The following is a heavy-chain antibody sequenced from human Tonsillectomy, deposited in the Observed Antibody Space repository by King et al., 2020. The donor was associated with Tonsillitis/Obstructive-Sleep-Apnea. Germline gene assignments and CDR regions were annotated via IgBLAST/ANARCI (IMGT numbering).Heavy chain of an antibody. CDR2: ISYDGSNK. CDR3: ARGGFGDRGDY. D-gene: IGHD3-10*01. V-gene: IGHV3-30*01. J-gene: IGHJ4*02. CDR1: GFTFSSYA. Sequence: VQLVESGGGVVQPGRSLRLSCAASGFTFSSYAMHWVRQAPGKGLEWVAVISYDGSNKYYADSVKGRFTISRDNSKNTVYLQMNSLRAEDTAVYYCARGGFGDRGDYWGQGTLVTVSS.